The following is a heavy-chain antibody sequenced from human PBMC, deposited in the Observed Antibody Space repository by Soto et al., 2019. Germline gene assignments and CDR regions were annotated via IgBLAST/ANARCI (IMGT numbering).Heavy chain of an antibody. CDR3: AKDGTWIQLWFLY. D-gene: IGHD5-18*01. V-gene: IGHV3-23*01. CDR2: ISGSGGST. J-gene: IGHJ4*02. CDR1: GFTFSTYA. Sequence: EVQLLESGGGLVQPGGSLRLSCAASGFTFSTYAMSWVRQAPGKGLEWVSAISGSGGSTYYADSVKGRFTISRDNAKNTLYLQMNSLRAEDTAVYYCAKDGTWIQLWFLYWGQGTLVAVSS.